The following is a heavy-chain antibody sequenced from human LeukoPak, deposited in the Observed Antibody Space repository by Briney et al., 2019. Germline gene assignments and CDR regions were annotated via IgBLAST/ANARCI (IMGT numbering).Heavy chain of an antibody. CDR2: ISGSGDRT. CDR3: APYTYYFDP. D-gene: IGHD2-2*02. V-gene: IGHV3-23*01. J-gene: IGHJ4*02. CDR1: GFTFSNFA. Sequence: GGSLRLSCAASGFTFSNFAVSWVRQAPGKGLEGVSGISGSGDRTDYADSVKGRFTISRDNAKNTVYLQMNSLRAEDTALYYCAPYTYYFDPWGQGTLVTVSS.